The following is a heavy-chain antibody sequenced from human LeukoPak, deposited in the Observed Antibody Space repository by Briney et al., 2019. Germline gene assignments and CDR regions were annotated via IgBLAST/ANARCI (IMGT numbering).Heavy chain of an antibody. CDR1: GFTFSIYG. Sequence: GGSLRLSCAASGFTFSIYGMYWVRQAPGKGLEGMAYIRFDGTNKYYAESVKGRFTISRDNSKNTLYLQMNSLKPEDAAIYYCAKDRGTYFFSDYWGQGTLVTVSS. D-gene: IGHD1-26*01. J-gene: IGHJ4*02. CDR2: IRFDGTNK. V-gene: IGHV3-30*02. CDR3: AKDRGTYFFSDY.